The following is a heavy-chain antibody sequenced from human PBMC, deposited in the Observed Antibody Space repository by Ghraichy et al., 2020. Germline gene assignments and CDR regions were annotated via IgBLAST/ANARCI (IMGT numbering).Heavy chain of an antibody. D-gene: IGHD6-6*01. CDR2: IRQDGGQT. Sequence: GESLNISCAASGFTFSQYWMTWVRQAPGKGLEWVANIRQDGGQTYYLDSLKGRFTISRDNGQNSVFPQMNSLRAEDTAFYYCARIGYSSSSLDYWGQGTLVTVSS. CDR1: GFTFSQYW. CDR3: ARIGYSSSSLDY. J-gene: IGHJ4*02. V-gene: IGHV3-7*03.